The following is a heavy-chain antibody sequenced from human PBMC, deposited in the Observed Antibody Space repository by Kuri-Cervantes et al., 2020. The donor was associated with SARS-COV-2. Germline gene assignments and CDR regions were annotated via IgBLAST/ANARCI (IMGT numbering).Heavy chain of an antibody. V-gene: IGHV3-23*01. Sequence: GGSLRLSCAASGFTFSSYAMSWVRQAPGKGLEWVSAISGSGGSTYYADSVKGRFTISRDNSKNTLYLQMNSLRAEDTAVYYCAKGRVDCSGGSCYSFDYWGQGTLVTVSS. CDR3: AKGRVDCSGGSCYSFDY. CDR1: GFTFSSYA. J-gene: IGHJ4*02. CDR2: ISGSGGST. D-gene: IGHD2-15*01.